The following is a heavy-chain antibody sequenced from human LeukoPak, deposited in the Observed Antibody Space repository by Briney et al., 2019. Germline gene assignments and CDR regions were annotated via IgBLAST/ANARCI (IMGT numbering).Heavy chain of an antibody. CDR3: ARIRRYDYDGFRPGWVYWYFDV. J-gene: IGHJ2*01. CDR1: GGSISGYY. Sequence: PSETLSLTCSVSGGSISGYYWSWIRQPPGKGLGWIGFIYYNGSTNYNPSLKSRITISVDTSKNQFSLKLNSVTAADTAIFYCARIRRYDYDGFRPGWVYWYFDVWGRGTLVTVSS. CDR2: IYYNGST. V-gene: IGHV4-59*01. D-gene: IGHD4-23*01.